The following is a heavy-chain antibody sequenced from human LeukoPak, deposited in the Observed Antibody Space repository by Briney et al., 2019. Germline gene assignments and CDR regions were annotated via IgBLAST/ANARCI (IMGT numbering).Heavy chain of an antibody. CDR2: IKRDGSDQ. CDR1: GFTFSDYW. V-gene: IGHV3-7*01. CDR3: VGPKD. Sequence: GGSLRLSCAASGFTFSDYWMNWVRQTPGKGLEWVANIKRDGSDQNYVDSVKGRFTISRDNAKNSLYLQMNSLGAEDTAMYYCVGPKDWGQGTLVTVSS. J-gene: IGHJ4*02.